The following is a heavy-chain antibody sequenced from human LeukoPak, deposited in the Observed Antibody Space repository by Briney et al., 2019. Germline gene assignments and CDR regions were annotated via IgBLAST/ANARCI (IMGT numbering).Heavy chain of an antibody. Sequence: GGSLRLSCAASGFTFSNHGMNWVRQAPGKGLEWVSGISPSGDITYYADSVKGRFTISRDNSKNTVYLQVISLTAEDTAVYYCAKDDAWLRFGEWSQGTLVTVSS. J-gene: IGHJ4*02. CDR1: GFTFSNHG. V-gene: IGHV3-23*01. CDR2: ISPSGDIT. D-gene: IGHD3-10*01. CDR3: AKDDAWLRFGE.